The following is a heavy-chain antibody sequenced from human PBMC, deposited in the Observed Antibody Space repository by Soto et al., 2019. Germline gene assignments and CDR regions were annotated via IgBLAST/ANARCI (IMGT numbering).Heavy chain of an antibody. J-gene: IGHJ4*02. D-gene: IGHD3-9*01. Sequence: QVQLVESGGGVVQPGRSLRLSCAASGFTFSDYGMHWVRQAPGKGLEWVAIISYDGSNKYYADSVKGRFTISRDNSKDTLYLQMNSLIAEDTAVYYCSKSLGILTVYYVWTEVYYWGQVTLVTVSS. CDR2: ISYDGSNK. CDR1: GFTFSDYG. CDR3: SKSLGILTVYYVWTEVYY. V-gene: IGHV3-30*18.